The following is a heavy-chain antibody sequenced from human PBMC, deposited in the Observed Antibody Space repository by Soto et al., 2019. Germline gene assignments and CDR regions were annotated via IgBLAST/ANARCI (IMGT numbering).Heavy chain of an antibody. J-gene: IGHJ4*02. Sequence: EVQLVESGGGLVKPGGSLRLSCAASGFTFSSYSMNWVRQAPGKGLEGVSSISSSSSYIYYADSVKGRFTISRDNANNSLCLRMNRLRAEDTAVYYCARDSLGYCRGGSCSQQNDYWGQGTLVTVSS. CDR2: ISSSSSYI. V-gene: IGHV3-21*01. CDR1: GFTFSSYS. D-gene: IGHD2-15*01. CDR3: ARDSLGYCRGGSCSQQNDY.